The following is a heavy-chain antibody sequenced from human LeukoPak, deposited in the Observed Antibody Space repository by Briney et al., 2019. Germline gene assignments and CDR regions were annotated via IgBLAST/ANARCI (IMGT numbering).Heavy chain of an antibody. J-gene: IGHJ6*03. CDR1: GYTFTGYY. CDR2: INPNSGGT. Sequence: ASVKVSCKASGYTFTGYYMHWVRQAPGQGLEWMGRINPNSGGTNYAQKFQGRVTMTRDTSISTAYMELSRLRSDDTAVYYCAREYYYYYYYMDVWGKGTTATVSS. V-gene: IGHV1-2*06. CDR3: AREYYYYYYYMDV.